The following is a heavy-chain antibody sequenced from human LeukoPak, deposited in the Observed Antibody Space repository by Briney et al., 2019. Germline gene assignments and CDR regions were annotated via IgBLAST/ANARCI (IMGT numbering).Heavy chain of an antibody. D-gene: IGHD2-15*01. V-gene: IGHV1-69*13. Sequence: EASVKVSCKASGGTFSSYAISWVRQAPGQGLEWMGGIIPIFGTANYAQEFQGRVTITADEFTSTAYMELSSLRSEDTAVYYCASNPKRYCSGGSCPYYYYGMDVWGQGTTVTVSS. CDR3: ASNPKRYCSGGSCPYYYYGMDV. J-gene: IGHJ6*02. CDR2: IIPIFGTA. CDR1: GGTFSSYA.